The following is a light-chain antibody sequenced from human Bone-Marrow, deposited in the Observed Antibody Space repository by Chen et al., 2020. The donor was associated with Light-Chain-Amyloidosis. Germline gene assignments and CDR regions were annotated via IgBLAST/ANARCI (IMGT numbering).Light chain of an antibody. CDR3: QSADSSGTYEVI. CDR2: RDT. J-gene: IGLJ2*01. CDR1: DLPTKY. V-gene: IGLV3-25*03. Sequence: SSEPTPPPSLSVSPGQTARITCSGDDLPTKYAYWYQQKPGQATVLVIHRDTERPSGISERFSGSSSGTTATLTISGVQAEDEADYHCQSADSSGTYEVIFGGGTKLTVL.